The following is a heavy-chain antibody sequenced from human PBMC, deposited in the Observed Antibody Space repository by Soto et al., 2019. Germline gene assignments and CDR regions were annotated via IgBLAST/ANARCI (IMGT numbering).Heavy chain of an antibody. CDR2: INPNSGGT. J-gene: IGHJ3*02. CDR3: ATVKFLATTTHPLRDAFAI. Sequence: GASVKVSCKASGYTFTGYYMHWVRQAPGQGLEWMGWINPNSGGTNYAQKFQGWVTMTRDTSISTAYMELSKLRSDDTAVYYCATVKFLATTTHPLRDAFAIWARGTMVPVS. V-gene: IGHV1-2*04. CDR1: GYTFTGYY. D-gene: IGHD5-12*01.